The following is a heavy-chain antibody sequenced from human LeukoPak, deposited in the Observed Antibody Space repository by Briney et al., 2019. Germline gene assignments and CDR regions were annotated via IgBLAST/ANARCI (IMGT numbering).Heavy chain of an antibody. Sequence: PGGSLRLSCAASGFTFSSYAMHWVRQAPGKGLEWVAVISYDGSNKYYADSVKGRFTISRDNSKNTLYLQMNSLRAEDTAVYYCAKSSGEYYYGSGSYYNVFDYWGQGTLVTVSS. J-gene: IGHJ4*02. V-gene: IGHV3-30*04. CDR3: AKSSGEYYYGSGSYYNVFDY. CDR2: ISYDGSNK. D-gene: IGHD3-10*01. CDR1: GFTFSSYA.